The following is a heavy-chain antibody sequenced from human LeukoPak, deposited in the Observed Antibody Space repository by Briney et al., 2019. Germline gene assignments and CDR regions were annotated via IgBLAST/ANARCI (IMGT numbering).Heavy chain of an antibody. Sequence: GGSLRLSCAASGFTFSSFAMTWVRQAPGKGLEWVSTIYSGGTTYYADSVMGRFTISRHNSRNTLYLQMNSLRAEDTAVYYCARVDTVMAYYFDLWGQGTLVTVSS. CDR1: GFTFSSFA. CDR3: ARVDTVMAYYFDL. CDR2: IYSGGTT. V-gene: IGHV3-53*04. J-gene: IGHJ4*02. D-gene: IGHD5-18*01.